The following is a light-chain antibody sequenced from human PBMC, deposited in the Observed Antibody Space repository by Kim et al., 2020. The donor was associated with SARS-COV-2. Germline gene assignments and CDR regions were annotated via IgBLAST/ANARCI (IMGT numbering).Light chain of an antibody. V-gene: IGKV3-15*01. CDR3: QQYSDWPIT. Sequence: EIVMTQSPATLSVSPGERATLSCRASQSIRVNLAWYQLKPGQAPRPLIYDASTRATGIPARFSGSGSGTEFTLSISSLQSEDFAIYYCQQYSDWPITFGGGTKVDIK. CDR1: QSIRVN. J-gene: IGKJ4*01. CDR2: DAS.